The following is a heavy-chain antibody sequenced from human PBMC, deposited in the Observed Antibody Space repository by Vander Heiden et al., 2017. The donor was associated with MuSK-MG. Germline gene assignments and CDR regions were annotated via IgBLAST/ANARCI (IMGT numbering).Heavy chain of an antibody. V-gene: IGHV3-53*02. CDR2: IYSGSST. Sequence: VQLVDTGGGLLQPGGSLRLSCAASGFPVSNTYMIWVRQAPGKGLEWVSVIYSGSSTYYADSVKGRFTISRDNSKNTLYLQMNSLRAEDTAVYYCARAAVADIYYCDYWGQGTLVTVSA. CDR3: ARAAVADIYYCDY. CDR1: GFPVSNTY. J-gene: IGHJ4*02. D-gene: IGHD6-19*01.